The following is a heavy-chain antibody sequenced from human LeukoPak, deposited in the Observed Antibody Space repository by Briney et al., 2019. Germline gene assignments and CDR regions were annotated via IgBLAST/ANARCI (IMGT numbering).Heavy chain of an antibody. J-gene: IGHJ4*02. D-gene: IGHD5-12*01. V-gene: IGHV4-34*01. CDR2: INHSGST. Sequence: SETLSLTCAVYGGSFSGYYWSWIRQPPGKGLEWIGEINHSGSTNYNPSLKSRVTISVDTSKNQFSLKLSSVTAADTAVYYCARVSGWLRSYLDYWGQGTLVTVSS. CDR3: ARVSGWLRSYLDY. CDR1: GGSFSGYY.